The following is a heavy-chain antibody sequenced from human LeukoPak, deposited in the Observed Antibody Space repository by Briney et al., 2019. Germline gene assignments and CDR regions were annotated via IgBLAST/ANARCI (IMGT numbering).Heavy chain of an antibody. D-gene: IGHD3-3*01. Sequence: GGSLRLSCAASGFTFYDYGMSWVRHAPGKGLEWVSGINWNGGSTGYADSAKGRFTISRDNAKNSLSLQMNSLRVEDTALYYCARGGISIFGVVIYMDVWGKGTTVTVSS. J-gene: IGHJ6*03. V-gene: IGHV3-20*04. CDR1: GFTFYDYG. CDR2: INWNGGST. CDR3: ARGGISIFGVVIYMDV.